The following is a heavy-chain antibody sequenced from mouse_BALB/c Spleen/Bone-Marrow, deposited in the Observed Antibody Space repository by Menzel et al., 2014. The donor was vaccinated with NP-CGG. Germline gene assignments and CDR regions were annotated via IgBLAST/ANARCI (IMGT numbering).Heavy chain of an antibody. Sequence: VQLQQSGAELVRPGSSVKISCKASGYAFSSYWMNWVKQRPGQGLEWIGQIYPGDGDTNYNGKFKGKATLTADKPSSTAYMQLSSLTSEDSAVYFCAREGYDYDWFAYWGQGTLVTVSA. J-gene: IGHJ3*01. CDR3: AREGYDYDWFAY. CDR2: IYPGDGDT. D-gene: IGHD2-4*01. V-gene: IGHV1-80*01. CDR1: GYAFSSYW.